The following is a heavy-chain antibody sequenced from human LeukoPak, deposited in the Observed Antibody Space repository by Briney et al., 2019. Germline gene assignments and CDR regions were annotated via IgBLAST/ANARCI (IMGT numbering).Heavy chain of an antibody. CDR3: ARHVVFRIAVAGTGVTNWFDP. V-gene: IGHV3-7*01. CDR2: IKQDGREK. CDR1: VFTFSSYW. J-gene: IGHJ5*02. D-gene: IGHD6-19*01. Sequence: GGSLRLSCAASVFTFSSYWMSWVRQAPGRGRECVANIKQDGREKYYVDSVKGRFTISRDNAKNSLYLQMNSLRAEDTAVYYCARHVVFRIAVAGTGVTNWFDPWGQGTLVTVSS.